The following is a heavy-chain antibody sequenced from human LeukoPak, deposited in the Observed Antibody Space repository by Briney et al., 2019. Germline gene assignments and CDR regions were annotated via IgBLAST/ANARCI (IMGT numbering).Heavy chain of an antibody. Sequence: RASVKVSCKASGYTFTSYDINWVRQATGQGLEWMGWMNPNSGNTGYAQKFQGRVTITRNTSISTAYMELSSLRSEDTAVYYCARAPHTMVRGVIVPLFSFDYWGQGTLGTVSS. V-gene: IGHV1-8*03. CDR1: GYTFTSYD. CDR3: ARAPHTMVRGVIVPLFSFDY. CDR2: MNPNSGNT. D-gene: IGHD3-10*01. J-gene: IGHJ4*02.